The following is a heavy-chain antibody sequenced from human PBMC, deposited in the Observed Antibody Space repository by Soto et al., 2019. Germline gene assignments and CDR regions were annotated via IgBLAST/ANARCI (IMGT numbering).Heavy chain of an antibody. Sequence: GGSLRLSCAASGFTFSSYGMHWVRQAPGKGLEWVAVISYDGGSTYSADSVKGRFTISRDNSKNTVYLQMNSLRAEDTAVYYCARIYPRDGYISPWGQGTLVTVSS. CDR1: GFTFSSYG. CDR2: ISYDGGST. CDR3: ARIYPRDGYISP. D-gene: IGHD1-1*01. V-gene: IGHV3-30*03. J-gene: IGHJ5*02.